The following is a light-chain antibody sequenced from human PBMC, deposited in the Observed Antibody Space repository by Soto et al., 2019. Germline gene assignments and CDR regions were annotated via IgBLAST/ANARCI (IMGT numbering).Light chain of an antibody. V-gene: IGKV4-1*01. CDR1: QSVLYSSNNKNY. CDR3: QQYYSTPYT. Sequence: DIVMTQSPDSLAVSLGERATINCKSSQSVLYSSNNKNYLAWFQQKPGQPPKLLFYWASTRESGVPDRFSGSGSGTDFTLTISSVQAEDVAVYYCQQYYSTPYTFGQGSKLEIK. CDR2: WAS. J-gene: IGKJ2*01.